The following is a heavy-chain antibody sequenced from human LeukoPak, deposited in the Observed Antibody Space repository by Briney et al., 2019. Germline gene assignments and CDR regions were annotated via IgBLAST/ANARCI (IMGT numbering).Heavy chain of an antibody. CDR3: ARGRGDSYNLYYYYMDV. J-gene: IGHJ6*03. CDR1: GYTFTSYD. V-gene: IGHV1-8*01. D-gene: IGHD5-24*01. Sequence: ASVKVSCKASGYTFTSYDINWVRQATGQGLEWMGWMNPNSGNTGYAQKFQGRVTMTRNTSISTAYMELSSLRSEDTAVYYCARGRGDSYNLYYYYMDVWGKGTTVTVSS. CDR2: MNPNSGNT.